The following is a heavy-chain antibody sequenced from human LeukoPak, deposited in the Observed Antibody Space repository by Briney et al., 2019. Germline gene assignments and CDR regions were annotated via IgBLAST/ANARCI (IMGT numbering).Heavy chain of an antibody. Sequence: GGSLRLSCAASGFTFSSYAMHWVRQAPGKGLEWVAVISYDGSNKYYADSVKGRFTISRDNSKNTLYLQMNSLRAEDTAVYYCARDPGRWGSSWYTYVDYWGQGTLVTVSS. CDR1: GFTFSSYA. CDR2: ISYDGSNK. V-gene: IGHV3-30*04. D-gene: IGHD6-13*01. J-gene: IGHJ4*02. CDR3: ARDPGRWGSSWYTYVDY.